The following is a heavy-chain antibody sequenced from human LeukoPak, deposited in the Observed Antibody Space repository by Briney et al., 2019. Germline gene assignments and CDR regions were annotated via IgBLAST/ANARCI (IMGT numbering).Heavy chain of an antibody. J-gene: IGHJ3*02. CDR1: GYTFTGYY. V-gene: IGHV1-2*02. Sequence: ASVKVSGKASGYTFTGYYMHRVRQAPGQELEWMGWINPNRGGPNYPPKFKGRVTMTRDTSISTAYMELSRLRSDDTAVYYCAREGWITIFGVVTLSAFDIWGQGTMVTVSS. CDR2: INPNRGGP. CDR3: AREGWITIFGVVTLSAFDI. D-gene: IGHD3-3*01.